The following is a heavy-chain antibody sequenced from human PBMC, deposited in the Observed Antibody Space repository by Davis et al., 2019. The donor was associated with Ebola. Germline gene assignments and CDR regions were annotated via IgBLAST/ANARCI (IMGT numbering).Heavy chain of an antibody. CDR1: GASISSGPYY. J-gene: IGHJ4*02. D-gene: IGHD5-12*01. CDR2: IYYSGSS. CDR3: ARSMVATMGFDY. V-gene: IGHV4-31*03. Sequence: SETLSPTCSVSGASISSGPYYWSWIRQHPGKGLEWFRYIYYSGSSYYNPSLESRVTISVDTSKNQFSLKLSSVTAADTAVYYCARSMVATMGFDYWGQGTLVTVSS.